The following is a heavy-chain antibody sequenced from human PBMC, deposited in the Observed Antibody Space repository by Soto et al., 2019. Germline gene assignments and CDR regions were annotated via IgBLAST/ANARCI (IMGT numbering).Heavy chain of an antibody. D-gene: IGHD3-22*01. Sequence: QVQLVQSGAEVKKPGSSVKVSCKASGGTFSSYAISWVRQAPGQGLEWMGGIIPIFGTANYAQKFQGRVTITADESTSKAYMQLSSLRSEDTAVYYCARGPSAYYYDSSGTEYFQHWGQGTLVTVSS. CDR1: GGTFSSYA. CDR2: IIPIFGTA. J-gene: IGHJ1*01. V-gene: IGHV1-69*12. CDR3: ARGPSAYYYDSSGTEYFQH.